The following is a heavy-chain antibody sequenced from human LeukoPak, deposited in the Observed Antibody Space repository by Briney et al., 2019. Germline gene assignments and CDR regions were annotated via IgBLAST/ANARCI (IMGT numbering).Heavy chain of an antibody. CDR3: ARGSIAVAGTFDY. Sequence: ASVKVSCKASGYTFTGYYMRWVRQAPGQGLEWMGWINPNSGGTNYAQKFQGRVTMTRDTSISTAYMELSRLRSDDTAVYFCARGSIAVAGTFDYWGQGTLATVSS. V-gene: IGHV1-2*02. CDR2: INPNSGGT. J-gene: IGHJ4*02. CDR1: GYTFTGYY. D-gene: IGHD6-19*01.